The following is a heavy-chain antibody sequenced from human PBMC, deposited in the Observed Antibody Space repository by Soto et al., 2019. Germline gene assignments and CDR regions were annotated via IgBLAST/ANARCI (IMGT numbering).Heavy chain of an antibody. Sequence: PGGSLRLSCAASGFTFNGYGMHWVRQAPGKGLEWVAVIAYDGSNIDYADSVKGRFTISRDNSKNRLYLQMNSLRAEDTAVYYCAKDGGHSYGYSDFWGQGTLVTVSS. CDR2: IAYDGSNI. CDR3: AKDGGHSYGYSDF. D-gene: IGHD5-18*01. CDR1: GFTFNGYG. V-gene: IGHV3-30*18. J-gene: IGHJ4*02.